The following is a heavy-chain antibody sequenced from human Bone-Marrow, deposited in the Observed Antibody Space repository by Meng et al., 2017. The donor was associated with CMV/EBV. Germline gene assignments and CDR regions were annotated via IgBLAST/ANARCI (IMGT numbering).Heavy chain of an antibody. D-gene: IGHD3-3*01. J-gene: IGHJ6*02. CDR1: GYTFTSYG. CDR3: ARDLNYDFWSGYYPLYYYYGMDV. V-gene: IGHV1-18*01. CDR2: ISAYNGNT. Sequence: ASVKVSCKASGYTFTSYGIRWVRQAPGQGLEWMGWISAYNGNTNYAQKLQGRVTMTTDTSTSTAYMELRSLRSDDTAVYYCARDLNYDFWSGYYPLYYYYGMDVWGQGTTVTFSS.